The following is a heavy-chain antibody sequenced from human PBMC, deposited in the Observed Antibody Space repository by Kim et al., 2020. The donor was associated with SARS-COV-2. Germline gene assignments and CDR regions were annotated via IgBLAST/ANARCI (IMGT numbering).Heavy chain of an antibody. CDR3: VRDLKDYGDSYWYFDL. D-gene: IGHD4-17*01. CDR2: IYHSGST. CDR1: GGSISSSNW. Sequence: SETLSLTCAVSGGSISSSNWWSWVRQPPGKGLEWIGEIYHSGSTNYNPSLKSRVTISVDKSKNQFSLKLSSVTAADTAVYYCVRDLKDYGDSYWYFDLWGRGTLVTVSS. J-gene: IGHJ2*01. V-gene: IGHV4-4*02.